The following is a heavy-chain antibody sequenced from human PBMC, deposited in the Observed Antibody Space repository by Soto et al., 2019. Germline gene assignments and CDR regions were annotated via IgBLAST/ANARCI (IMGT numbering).Heavy chain of an antibody. V-gene: IGHV3-30-3*01. J-gene: IGHJ4*02. D-gene: IGHD6-13*01. CDR2: ISYDGSNK. CDR3: AREAGGYSSSWYRPVGY. Sequence: GSLRLSCAASGFTFSSYAMHWVRQAPGKGLEWVAVISYDGSNKYYADSVKGRFTISRDNSKNTLYLQMNSLRAEDTAVYYCAREAGGYSSSWYRPVGYWGQGTLVTVS. CDR1: GFTFSSYA.